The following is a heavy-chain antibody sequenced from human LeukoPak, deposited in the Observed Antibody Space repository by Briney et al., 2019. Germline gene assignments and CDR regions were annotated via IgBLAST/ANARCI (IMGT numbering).Heavy chain of an antibody. J-gene: IGHJ4*02. CDR3: ARGENYDSSGYGKLDY. Sequence: PGRSRTPASVAPRFSLTSYWMHWVRQAPGRGLVWVSRVNSNGSSTSYADSGKGRFTISRDNAKNTLYLQMNSLRAEETAVYYCARGENYDSSGYGKLDYWGQGTLVTVSS. CDR1: RFSLTSYW. D-gene: IGHD3-22*01. V-gene: IGHV3-74*01. CDR2: VNSNGSST.